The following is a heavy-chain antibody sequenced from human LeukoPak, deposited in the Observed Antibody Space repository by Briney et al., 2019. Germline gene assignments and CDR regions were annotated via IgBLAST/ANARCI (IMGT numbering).Heavy chain of an antibody. J-gene: IGHJ3*02. Sequence: PEASVKVSCKVSGYTLTELSMHWVRQAPGKGLEWMGGFDPEDGETIYAQTFQGRVTMTTDTSTSTAYMELRSLRSDDTAVYYCARGKMTTVTTRAFDIWGQGTMVTVSS. CDR1: GYTLTELS. D-gene: IGHD4-11*01. CDR3: ARGKMTTVTTRAFDI. V-gene: IGHV1-24*01. CDR2: FDPEDGET.